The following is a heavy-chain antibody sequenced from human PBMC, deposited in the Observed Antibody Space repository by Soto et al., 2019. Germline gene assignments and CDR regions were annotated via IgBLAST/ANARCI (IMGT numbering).Heavy chain of an antibody. J-gene: IGHJ4*02. CDR1: GCTFSTYN. V-gene: IGHV3-48*01. CDR3: ARDDYPYYDDSSGYHFDY. D-gene: IGHD3-22*01. CDR2: ISDSSSTI. Sequence: GGSLRLSCAASGCTFSTYNMNWVRQAPGKGLEWVSYISDSSSTIHYADSVKGRFTISRDNAKNSLYLQMNSLRAEDTAVYYCARDDYPYYDDSSGYHFDYWGQGALVTVSS.